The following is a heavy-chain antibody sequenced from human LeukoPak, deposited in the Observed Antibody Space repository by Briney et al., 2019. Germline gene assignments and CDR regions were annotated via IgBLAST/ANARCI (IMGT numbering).Heavy chain of an antibody. CDR1: GYTFTSYG. CDR2: ISAYNSNT. CDR3: ARVRGYYYERRKPNFDY. J-gene: IGHJ4*02. V-gene: IGHV1-18*01. D-gene: IGHD3-22*01. Sequence: ASVNVSCNASGYTFTSYGISWVRQAPGQGLEWMGWISAYNSNTNYAQKLQGRVTMTTDTSTSTAYLELRSLRSADTAVYYCARVRGYYYERRKPNFDYWGQGTLVTVSS.